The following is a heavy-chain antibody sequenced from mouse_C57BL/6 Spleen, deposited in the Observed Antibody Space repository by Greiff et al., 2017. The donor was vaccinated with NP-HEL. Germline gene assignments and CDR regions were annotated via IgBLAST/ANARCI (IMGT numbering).Heavy chain of an antibody. CDR1: GYTFTSYW. Sequence: QVQLQQPGAELVRPGSSVKLSCKASGYTFTSYWMDWVKQRPGQDLEWIGNIYPSDSETHYNQKFKDKATLTVDKSSSTAYMQLSSLTSEDSAVYYCARWGYDVAYWGQGTLVTVSA. CDR2: IYPSDSET. V-gene: IGHV1-61*01. CDR3: ARWGYDVAY. J-gene: IGHJ3*01. D-gene: IGHD2-2*01.